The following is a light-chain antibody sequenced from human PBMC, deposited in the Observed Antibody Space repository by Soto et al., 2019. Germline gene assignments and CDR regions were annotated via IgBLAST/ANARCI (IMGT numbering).Light chain of an antibody. Sequence: EVVMTQSPATLSVSPGERATLSCRASQSVSSNLVWYQQKPGQAPRLLIYDASTRATGIPARFSGSRSGTVFTLTISSLQSEDFALYFCQQCNNWPYTFGRGTKLEIK. V-gene: IGKV3-15*01. CDR1: QSVSSN. J-gene: IGKJ2*01. CDR2: DAS. CDR3: QQCNNWPYT.